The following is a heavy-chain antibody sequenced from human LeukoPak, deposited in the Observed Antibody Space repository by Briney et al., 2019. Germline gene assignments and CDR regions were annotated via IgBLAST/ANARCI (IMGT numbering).Heavy chain of an antibody. CDR1: GFTFDDYA. D-gene: IGHD7-27*01. Sequence: GGSLRLSCAASGFTFDDYAMHWVRQAPGKGLEWVSLISWEGDSTYYADSVKGRFTISRDNRKNSLYLQMNSLRAKDTALYYCAKDNWGPRFDALDIWGQGTMVTVSS. V-gene: IGHV3-43D*04. CDR2: ISWEGDST. J-gene: IGHJ3*02. CDR3: AKDNWGPRFDALDI.